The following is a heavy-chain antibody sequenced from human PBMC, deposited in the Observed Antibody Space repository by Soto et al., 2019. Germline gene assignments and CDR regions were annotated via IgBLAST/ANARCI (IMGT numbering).Heavy chain of an antibody. Sequence: QVQLVESGGGVVQPGRSLRVSCVASGISISRHGMHWVRQAPGKGLEWVAGMDYDETNKYYADSVKGRFAISRDTSKNTVYLQMNGLRVYDSAVYFCARDLAHWTICFEDRGQGTLVSVSS. J-gene: IGHJ4*02. CDR2: MDYDETNK. CDR1: GISISRHG. V-gene: IGHV3-33*01. D-gene: IGHD1-1*01. CDR3: ARDLAHWTICFED.